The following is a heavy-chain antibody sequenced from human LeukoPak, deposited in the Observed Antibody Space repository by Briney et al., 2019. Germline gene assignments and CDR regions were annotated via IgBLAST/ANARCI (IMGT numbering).Heavy chain of an antibody. CDR2: INHSGST. D-gene: IGHD6-19*01. J-gene: IGHJ4*02. CDR3: ARPVEKYSSGWPFDY. V-gene: IGHV4-34*01. CDR1: GGSFSGYY. Sequence: SETLSLTCAVYGGSFSGYYWSWIRQPPGKGLEWIGEINHSGSTNYNPSLKSRVTISVDTSKNQFSLKLTSVTAADTAIYYCARPVEKYSSGWPFDYWGQGTLVTVSS.